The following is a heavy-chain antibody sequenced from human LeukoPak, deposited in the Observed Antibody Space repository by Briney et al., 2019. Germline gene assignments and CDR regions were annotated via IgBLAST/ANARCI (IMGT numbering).Heavy chain of an antibody. J-gene: IGHJ5*02. CDR1: GGSISSYY. CDR3: ERAAYDILTGSHNWFDP. Sequence: SETLSLTCTVSGGSISSYYWSWIRQPAGKGLEWIGRIYTSGSTNYNPSLKSRVTMSVDTSKNQFSLKLSSVTAADTAVYYCERAAYDILTGSHNWFDPWGQGTLVTVSS. V-gene: IGHV4-4*07. D-gene: IGHD3-9*01. CDR2: IYTSGST.